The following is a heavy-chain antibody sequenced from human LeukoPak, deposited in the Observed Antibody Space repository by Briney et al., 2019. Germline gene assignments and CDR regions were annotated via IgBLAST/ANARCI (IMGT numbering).Heavy chain of an antibody. Sequence: SETLSLTCSVSGGSISSSYWSWFRQPPGKGLEWIGYIYYSGSTNYNPSLKSRVTISVDTSKSQFSLKLSSVTAADTAVYYCARTYYDSSGYYYPRYWGQGTLVTVSS. CDR1: GGSISSSY. J-gene: IGHJ4*02. V-gene: IGHV4-59*01. D-gene: IGHD3-22*01. CDR3: ARTYYDSSGYYYPRY. CDR2: IYYSGST.